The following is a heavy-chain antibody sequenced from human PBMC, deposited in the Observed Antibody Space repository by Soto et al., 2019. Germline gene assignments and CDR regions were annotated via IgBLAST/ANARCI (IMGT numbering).Heavy chain of an antibody. CDR3: ARQEYNWNDVGAFDI. CDR1: GGSISSSSYY. J-gene: IGHJ3*02. V-gene: IGHV4-39*01. D-gene: IGHD1-20*01. Sequence: SETLSLTCTVSGGSISSSSYYWGWIRQPPGKGLEWIGSIYYSGSTYYNPSLKSRVTISVETSKNQLSLKLSSVTAADTAVYYCARQEYNWNDVGAFDIWGQGTMVTVSS. CDR2: IYYSGST.